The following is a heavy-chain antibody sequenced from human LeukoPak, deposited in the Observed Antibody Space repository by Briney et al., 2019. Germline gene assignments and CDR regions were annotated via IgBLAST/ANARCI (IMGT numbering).Heavy chain of an antibody. Sequence: GESLRLSCAASGFTFSSYGMHWVRQAPGKGLEWVAVISYDGSNKYYADSVKGRFTISRDNSKNTLYLQMNSLRAEDTAVYYCAKTHMVWWLRNNYYYGMDVWGQGTTVTVSS. V-gene: IGHV3-30*18. CDR3: AKTHMVWWLRNNYYYGMDV. J-gene: IGHJ6*02. CDR2: ISYDGSNK. D-gene: IGHD5-12*01. CDR1: GFTFSSYG.